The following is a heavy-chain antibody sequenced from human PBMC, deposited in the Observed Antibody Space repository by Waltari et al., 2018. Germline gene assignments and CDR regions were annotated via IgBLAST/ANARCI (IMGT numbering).Heavy chain of an antibody. CDR1: GFTLRTYA. Sequence: EVELLESGGGLVQRGGSLRLSCVVSGFTLRTYAMSWVRQSTGKGLEWVSSISGSGGTTDYAESVKGRFTVSRDNSRNTLYLQLRSLGTEDTAVYYCAKGRESSVWFLYHYYFMDVWGRGTTVTVSS. D-gene: IGHD6-19*01. CDR2: ISGSGGTT. V-gene: IGHV3-23*01. CDR3: AKGRESSVWFLYHYYFMDV. J-gene: IGHJ6*03.